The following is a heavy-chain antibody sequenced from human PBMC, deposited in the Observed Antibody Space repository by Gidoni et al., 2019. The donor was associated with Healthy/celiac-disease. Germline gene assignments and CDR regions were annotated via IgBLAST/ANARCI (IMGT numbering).Heavy chain of an antibody. CDR2: ISYDGSNK. D-gene: IGHD1-26*01. V-gene: IGHV3-30*18. Sequence: QVQLVESGGGVVQPGGSLRLSCAASGLPFSSYGMHWVRQAPGKGLEWVAVISYDGSNKYYADSVKGRFTISRDNSKNTLYLQMNSLRAEDTAVYYCAKDPRAQSWYSGSYFDYWGQGTLVTVSS. CDR1: GLPFSSYG. CDR3: AKDPRAQSWYSGSYFDY. J-gene: IGHJ4*02.